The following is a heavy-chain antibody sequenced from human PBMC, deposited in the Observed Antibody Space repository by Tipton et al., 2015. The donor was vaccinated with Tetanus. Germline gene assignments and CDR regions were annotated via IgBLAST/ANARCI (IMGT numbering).Heavy chain of an antibody. V-gene: IGHV1-18*01. J-gene: IGHJ4*02. D-gene: IGHD3-16*02. CDR2: ISGDGKT. CDR1: GGTFSSFI. Sequence: QSGAEVKKPGSSMKVSCQASGGTFSSFIISWVRQAPGQGLEWMGWISGDGKTHYAQKFQGRVQLSADPYSNTAYLEVRSLTSDDTAVYFCARDAGPDYIWGNYRFPFDYWGQGTLVTVSS. CDR3: ARDAGPDYIWGNYRFPFDY.